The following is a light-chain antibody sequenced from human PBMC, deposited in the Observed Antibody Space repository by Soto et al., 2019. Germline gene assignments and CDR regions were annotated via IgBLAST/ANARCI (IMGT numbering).Light chain of an antibody. CDR1: QSVSNNY. CDR3: QCYCSSPPHT. CDR2: GAS. V-gene: IGKV3-20*01. Sequence: EIVLTQSPGTLSLSPGEGATLSCRASQSVSNNYLAWYQQKPGQAPRLLISGASSRAAGIPGRFSGSVSGTDFTLTISRLESEDFAVYYCQCYCSSPPHTVGQATKPEIK. J-gene: IGKJ2*01.